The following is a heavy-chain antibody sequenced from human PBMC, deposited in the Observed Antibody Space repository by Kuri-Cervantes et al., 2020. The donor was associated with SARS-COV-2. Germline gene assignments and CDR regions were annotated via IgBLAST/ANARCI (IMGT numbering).Heavy chain of an antibody. J-gene: IGHJ4*02. D-gene: IGHD3-22*01. CDR2: ISAYNGNT. Sequence: ASVKVSCKASGGTFSSYAISWVRQAPGQGLEWMGWISAYNGNTNYAQKLQGRVTMTTDTSTSTAYMELRSLRPDDTAVYYCARDELSGYYYDSSGPFDYWGQGTLVTVSS. CDR3: ARDELSGYYYDSSGPFDY. V-gene: IGHV1-18*01. CDR1: GGTFSSYA.